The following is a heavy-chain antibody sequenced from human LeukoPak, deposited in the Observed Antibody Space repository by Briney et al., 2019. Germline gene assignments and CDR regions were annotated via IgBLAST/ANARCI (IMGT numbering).Heavy chain of an antibody. V-gene: IGHV1-18*01. CDR3: ARDPSNTSGRYTYFDC. CDR2: ISAFNGET. Sequence: ASAKVSCKTYGYTFTSHGISWVRQAPGQGLEWMGWISAFNGETHYAQNLQGRVTMTTDTSTSTAYMELRSLRSDDTAVYYCARDPSNTSGRYTYFDCWGQGTLVTVSS. J-gene: IGHJ4*02. D-gene: IGHD3-16*02. CDR1: GYTFTSHG.